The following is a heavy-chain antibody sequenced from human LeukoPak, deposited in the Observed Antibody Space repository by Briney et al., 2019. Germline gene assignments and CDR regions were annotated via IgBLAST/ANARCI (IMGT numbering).Heavy chain of an antibody. V-gene: IGHV3-11*04. D-gene: IGHD3-22*01. CDR1: GFTFSDYS. CDR2: ISSSDGTI. CDR3: ARGGRYDSSGPFDS. J-gene: IGHJ4*02. Sequence: PGGSLRLSCAASGFTFSDYSMMWIRQAPGKGLEWVYYISSSDGTIYYADSVRGRFTISRDNARNSLFLQMNSPRAEDTAHYFCARGGRYDSSGPFDSWGQGTLVTVSS.